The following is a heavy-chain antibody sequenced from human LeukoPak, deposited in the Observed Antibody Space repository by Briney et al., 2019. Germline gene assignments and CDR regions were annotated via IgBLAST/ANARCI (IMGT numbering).Heavy chain of an antibody. D-gene: IGHD6-13*01. V-gene: IGHV4-59*01. J-gene: IGHJ4*02. Sequence: PSETLSLTCTVSGGSISSYYRSCIRQPPGQGLEWIGYIYYSGSTSYNPSLKSRVTISVDTSKNHFALRLSSVTAADTAVYYCARGVIATAGYDYWGQGTLVTVSS. CDR3: ARGVIATAGYDY. CDR1: GGSISSYY. CDR2: IYYSGST.